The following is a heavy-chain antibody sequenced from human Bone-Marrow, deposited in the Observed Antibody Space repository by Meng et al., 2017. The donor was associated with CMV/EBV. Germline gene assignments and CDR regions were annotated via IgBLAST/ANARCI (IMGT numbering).Heavy chain of an antibody. CDR3: ARHGIWASLYYYGMTS. V-gene: IGHV5-51*01. CDR1: GYSFTSYW. Sequence: KVSCKGSGYSFTSYWIGWVRQMPGKGLEWMGIIYPGDSDTRYSPSFQGQVTISADKSISTAYLQWSSLKASDTAMYYCARHGIWASLYYYGMTSGAKGPRSPSP. CDR2: IYPGDSDT. D-gene: IGHD1-1*01. J-gene: IGHJ6*02.